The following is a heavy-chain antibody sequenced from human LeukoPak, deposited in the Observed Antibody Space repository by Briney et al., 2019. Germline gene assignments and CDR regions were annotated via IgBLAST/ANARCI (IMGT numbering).Heavy chain of an antibody. CDR3: SKDLDYTTSGYYFDY. V-gene: IGHV3-23*01. Sequence: GGSLRLSCTASGFTFSSYAMNWVRQAPGKGLEWVSGIGAGGTFTYYADSVKGRFTIFRDNSRNTLYLQMNSLRADDTAVYYCSKDLDYTTSGYYFDYWGQGTLVTVSS. CDR2: IGAGGTFT. J-gene: IGHJ4*02. CDR1: GFTFSSYA. D-gene: IGHD4-11*01.